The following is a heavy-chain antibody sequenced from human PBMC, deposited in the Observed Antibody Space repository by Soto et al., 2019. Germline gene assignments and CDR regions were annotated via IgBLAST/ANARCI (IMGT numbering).Heavy chain of an antibody. D-gene: IGHD3-10*01. V-gene: IGHV4-4*02. CDR3: AREVGYYGSGSYYFDY. CDR2: IYHSGST. J-gene: IGHJ4*02. CDR1: GGSISSSNW. Sequence: PSETLSLTCAVSGGSISSSNWWSWVRQPPGKGLEWIGEIYHSGSTNYNPSLKSRVTISVDKSKNQFSLKLSSVTAADTAVYYCAREVGYYGSGSYYFDYWGQGTLVTVSS.